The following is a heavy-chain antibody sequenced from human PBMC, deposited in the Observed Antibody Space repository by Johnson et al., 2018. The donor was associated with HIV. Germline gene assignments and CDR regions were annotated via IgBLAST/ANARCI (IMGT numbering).Heavy chain of an antibody. CDR1: GFTFSSYG. J-gene: IGHJ3*02. CDR3: AKDSSSWYGGAFDI. CDR2: IWYDGSNK. D-gene: IGHD6-13*01. Sequence: VQLVESGGGVVHPGRSLRLSCAASGFTFSSYGMHWVRQAPGKGLEWVAVIWYDGSNKYYADSVKGRFTISRDNSKNTLYLQMNSLRAEDTAVYYCAKDSSSWYGGAFDIWGQGTMVTVSS. V-gene: IGHV3-33*06.